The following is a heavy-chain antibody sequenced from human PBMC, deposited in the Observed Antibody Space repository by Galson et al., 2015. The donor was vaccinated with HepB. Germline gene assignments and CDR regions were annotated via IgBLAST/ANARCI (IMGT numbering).Heavy chain of an antibody. CDR1: GYSFTSYW. CDR2: IDPSDSYT. CDR3: ARSGRIAAAGGRDGMDV. Sequence: QSGAEVKKPGESLRISCKGSGYSFTSYWISWVRQMPGKGLEWMGRIDPSDSYTNYSPSFQGHVTISADKSISTAYLQWSSLKASDTAMYYCARSGRIAAAGGRDGMDVWGQGTTVTVSS. J-gene: IGHJ6*02. D-gene: IGHD6-13*01. V-gene: IGHV5-10-1*01.